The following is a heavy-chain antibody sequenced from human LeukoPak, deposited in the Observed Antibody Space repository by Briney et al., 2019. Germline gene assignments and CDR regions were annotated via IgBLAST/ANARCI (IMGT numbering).Heavy chain of an antibody. CDR1: GFTFSSYA. Sequence: PGGSLRLSCAASGFTFSSYAISWVRQPPGKGLEWIGEINHSGSTYYNPSLKSRVTISVDTSKDQFSLKLSSVTAADTAVYYCARDIVAVVDYWGQGTLVTVSS. V-gene: IGHV4-34*01. J-gene: IGHJ4*02. CDR3: ARDIVAVVDY. CDR2: INHSGST. D-gene: IGHD5-12*01.